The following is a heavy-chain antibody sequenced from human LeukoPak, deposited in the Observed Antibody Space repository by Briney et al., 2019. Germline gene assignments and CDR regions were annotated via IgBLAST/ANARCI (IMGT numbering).Heavy chain of an antibody. CDR3: ARTYDSSGYYYIGYFDY. CDR2: VYYTGST. J-gene: IGHJ4*02. Sequence: PSETLSLTCTVSGGSISSSSYYWGWIRQPPGKGLEWIGYVYYTGSTNYNPSLKSRVTISVVTSKNQFSLKLSSVTAADTAVYYCARTYDSSGYYYIGYFDYWGQGTLVTVSS. D-gene: IGHD3-22*01. V-gene: IGHV4-61*05. CDR1: GGSISSSSYY.